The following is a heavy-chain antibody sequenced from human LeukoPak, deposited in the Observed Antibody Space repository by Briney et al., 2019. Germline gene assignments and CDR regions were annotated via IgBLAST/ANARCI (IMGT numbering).Heavy chain of an antibody. D-gene: IGHD3-22*01. CDR2: IYYTGST. V-gene: IGHV4-39*07. J-gene: IGHJ4*02. CDR1: SGSISSNTYY. CDR3: ARGTYYYDSSGYYFDY. Sequence: SETLSLTCTVSSGSISSNTYYWGWIRQPPGKGLEWIGNIYYTGSTYYNPSLKSRVTISVDRSKNQFSLKLSSVTAADTAVYYCARGTYYYDSSGYYFDYWGQGTLVTVSS.